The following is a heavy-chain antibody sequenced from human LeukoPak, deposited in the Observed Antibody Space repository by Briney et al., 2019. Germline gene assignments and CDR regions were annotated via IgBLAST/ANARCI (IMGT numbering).Heavy chain of an antibody. Sequence: GGSLRLSCVAPGFTFSSYEMNWVRQAPGKGLEWVSSISASGSTIYYADSVKGRFTISRDSAENSLYLQMNTLRAEDTAVYYCARGAARSYFPIGFDYWGQGSVVTVSS. D-gene: IGHD6-6*01. J-gene: IGHJ4*02. V-gene: IGHV3-48*03. CDR1: GFTFSSYE. CDR3: ARGAARSYFPIGFDY. CDR2: ISASGSTI.